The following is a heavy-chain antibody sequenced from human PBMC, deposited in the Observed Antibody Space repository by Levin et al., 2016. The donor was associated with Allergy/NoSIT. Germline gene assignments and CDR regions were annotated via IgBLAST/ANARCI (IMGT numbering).Heavy chain of an antibody. Sequence: GESLKISCAASGFTFSNYAMSWVRQAPGKGLEWVAAISVGGGWTYYGDSVKGRFTISRDNSKDTLFLQMDSLRAEDTAVYYCARDGDGESSGWTWLYDPLDIWGQGTTVTVSS. V-gene: IGHV3-23*01. D-gene: IGHD6-19*01. CDR3: ARDGDGESSGWTWLYDPLDI. CDR1: GFTFSNYA. J-gene: IGHJ3*02. CDR2: ISVGGGWT.